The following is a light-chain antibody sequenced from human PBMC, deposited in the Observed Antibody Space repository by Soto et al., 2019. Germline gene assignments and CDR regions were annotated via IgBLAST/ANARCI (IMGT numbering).Light chain of an antibody. Sequence: EIVLTQSPGTLSLSPGERATFSCRASQSVSSSYIAWYQQKRGQAPRRLIYGASIRATGIPDRFSGSGSGTDFTLTISCLQSEDFATYYCQQYYSYPRTFGQGTKVDIK. CDR1: QSVSSSY. V-gene: IGKV3-20*01. J-gene: IGKJ1*01. CDR2: GAS. CDR3: QQYYSYPRT.